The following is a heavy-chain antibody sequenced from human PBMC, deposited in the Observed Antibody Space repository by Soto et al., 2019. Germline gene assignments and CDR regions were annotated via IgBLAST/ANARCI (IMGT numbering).Heavy chain of an antibody. CDR3: AGITAAGTIDP. J-gene: IGHJ5*02. V-gene: IGHV3-33*01. D-gene: IGHD6-13*01. CDR2: IWYDGTNK. Sequence: QVQLVESGGGVVQPGRSLRLSCAASGFTFSSYGMHWVRQAPGKGLEWVAVIWYDGTNKYYADSVKGRFTISRDNSKNTLYLQMNSLRAEDTAVYYCAGITAAGTIDPWGQGTLVTVSS. CDR1: GFTFSSYG.